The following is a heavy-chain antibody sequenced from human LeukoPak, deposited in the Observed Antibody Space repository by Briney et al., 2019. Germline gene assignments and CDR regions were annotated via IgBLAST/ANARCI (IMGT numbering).Heavy chain of an antibody. CDR2: ISYDGSKK. D-gene: IGHD3-22*01. CDR3: AKDDYDYYDSSRYRGKPMRDY. V-gene: IGHV3-30*18. J-gene: IGHJ4*02. Sequence: PGGSLRLSCAASGFTFSSYGIHWVRQAPGKGLEWVAVISYDGSKKYYADSVKGRFTISRDNSKNTLYLQMNSLRAEDTAVYYCAKDDYDYYDSSRYRGKPMRDYWGQGTLVTVSS. CDR1: GFTFSSYG.